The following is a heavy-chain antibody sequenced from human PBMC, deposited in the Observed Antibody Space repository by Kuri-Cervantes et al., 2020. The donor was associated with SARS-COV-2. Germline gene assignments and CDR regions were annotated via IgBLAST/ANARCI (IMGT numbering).Heavy chain of an antibody. J-gene: IGHJ6*02. CDR3: ARRAPAASYYYYYGMDV. Sequence: SETLSLTCAVYGGSFSGYYWSWIRQPPGKGLEWIGEINHSGSTNYNPSLKSRVTISVDTSKNQFSLKLSSVTAADTAVYYCARRAPAASYYYYYGMDVWGQGTTVTVSS. V-gene: IGHV4-34*01. CDR2: INHSGST. D-gene: IGHD2-2*01. CDR1: GGSFSGYY.